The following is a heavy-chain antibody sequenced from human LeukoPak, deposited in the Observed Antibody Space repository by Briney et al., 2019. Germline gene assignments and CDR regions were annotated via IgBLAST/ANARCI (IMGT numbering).Heavy chain of an antibody. J-gene: IGHJ4*02. CDR1: GYTFSSYG. Sequence: GGSLRLSCAASGYTFSSYGMHWVRQAPGKGLEWVAFIRYDGSEKHYADSVKGRFTISRDNSENTLFLQMNSLRAGDTAAYYCAKNREPSGDYAGAFDFWGQGTLVTVSS. CDR2: IRYDGSEK. V-gene: IGHV3-30*02. D-gene: IGHD4-17*01. CDR3: AKNREPSGDYAGAFDF.